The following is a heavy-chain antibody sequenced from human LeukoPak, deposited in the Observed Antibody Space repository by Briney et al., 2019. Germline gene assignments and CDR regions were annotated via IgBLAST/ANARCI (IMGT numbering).Heavy chain of an antibody. D-gene: IGHD3-16*01. CDR2: MNPNSGNT. CDR1: GYTFTSYD. V-gene: IGHV1-8*01. Sequence: ASVKVSRKASGYTFTSYDINWVRQATGQGLEWMGWMNPNSGNTGYAQKFQGRVTMTRNTSISTAYMELSSLRSEDTAVYYCARGLGGSYYYYYGMDVWGQGTTVTVSS. CDR3: ARGLGGSYYYYYGMDV. J-gene: IGHJ6*02.